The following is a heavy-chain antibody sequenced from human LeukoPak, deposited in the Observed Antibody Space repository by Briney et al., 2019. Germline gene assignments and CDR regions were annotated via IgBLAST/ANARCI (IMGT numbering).Heavy chain of an antibody. V-gene: IGHV3-30*03. Sequence: GRSLRLSCAASGFTFSTYGMHWVRQAPGKGLEWVAATSYDGSNKYYAESVRGRFTISRDNSKNTLYLQMNSLRAEDTAVYYCAVPYGSGSSSFDYWGQGTLVTVSS. D-gene: IGHD3-10*01. CDR3: AVPYGSGSSSFDY. J-gene: IGHJ4*02. CDR1: GFTFSTYG. CDR2: TSYDGSNK.